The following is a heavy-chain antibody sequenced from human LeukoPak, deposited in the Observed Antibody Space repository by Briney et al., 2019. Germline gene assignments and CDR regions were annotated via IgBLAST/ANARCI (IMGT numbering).Heavy chain of an antibody. CDR3: ARMISSGSYLAWFDP. J-gene: IGHJ5*02. V-gene: IGHV4-4*07. D-gene: IGHD1-26*01. CDR1: GGSISSYY. Sequence: SETLSLTCTVSGGSISSYYWCWIRQPAGKGLDWIGRIYTSGSTNYNPSLKSRVTMSVDTSKNQFSLKLSSVTAADTAVYYCARMISSGSYLAWFDPWGRGTLVTVSS. CDR2: IYTSGST.